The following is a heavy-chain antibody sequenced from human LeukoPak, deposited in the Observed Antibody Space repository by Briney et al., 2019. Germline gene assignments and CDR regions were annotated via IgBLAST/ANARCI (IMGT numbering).Heavy chain of an antibody. Sequence: PGGSLRLSCAASGFTVSSNYMSWVRQSPGKGLEWVSVIYSGGTTYYADSVKCRLTISRDNSKNTLYLQMDRLRAEDTAVYYCNLPGGGYVPDYWGQGTLVTVSS. V-gene: IGHV3-66*01. CDR2: IYSGGTT. CDR1: GFTVSSNY. CDR3: NLPGGGYVPDY. D-gene: IGHD6-13*01. J-gene: IGHJ4*02.